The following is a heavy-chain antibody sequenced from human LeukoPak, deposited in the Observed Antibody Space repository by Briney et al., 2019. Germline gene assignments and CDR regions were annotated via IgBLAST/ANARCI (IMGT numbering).Heavy chain of an antibody. CDR3: ARDRVASYCDGDCRYSLNY. CDR1: GGTFSSYA. D-gene: IGHD2-21*02. Sequence: SVKVSCKASGGTFSSYAISWVRQAPGQGLEWMGRIIPILGIANYAQKFQGRVTITADKSTSTAYMELSSLRSEDTAVYYCARDRVASYCDGDCRYSLNYWGQGTLVTVSS. J-gene: IGHJ4*02. V-gene: IGHV1-69*04. CDR2: IIPILGIA.